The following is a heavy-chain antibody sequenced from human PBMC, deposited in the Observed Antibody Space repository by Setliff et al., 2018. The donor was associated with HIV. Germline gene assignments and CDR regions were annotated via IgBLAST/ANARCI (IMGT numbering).Heavy chain of an antibody. CDR3: ARPRRVRSRAWYWFDI. D-gene: IGHD6-19*01. Sequence: SETLSLTCTVSYGSISGHYWTWIRQPPGKALEWIGYIYASGSIIYNPSLKSRVTMSVDTSQNQVSLNLFSVTAADTAVYYCARPRRVRSRAWYWFDIWGQGTLVTVSS. CDR1: YGSISGHY. CDR2: IYASGSI. J-gene: IGHJ5*02. V-gene: IGHV4-59*11.